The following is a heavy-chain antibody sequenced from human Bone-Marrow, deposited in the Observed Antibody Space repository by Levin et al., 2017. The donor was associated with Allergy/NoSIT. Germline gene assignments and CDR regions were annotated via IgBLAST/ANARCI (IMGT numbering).Heavy chain of an antibody. J-gene: IGHJ4*02. Sequence: GGSLRLSCAASGFTFSSYGMHWVRQAPGKGLEWVAVIWYDGSNKYYADSVKGRFTISRDNSKNTLYLQMNSLRAEDTAVYYCARGTHSSGQYYFDYWGQGTLVTVSS. CDR2: IWYDGSNK. CDR1: GFTFSSYG. CDR3: ARGTHSSGQYYFDY. V-gene: IGHV3-33*01. D-gene: IGHD6-19*01.